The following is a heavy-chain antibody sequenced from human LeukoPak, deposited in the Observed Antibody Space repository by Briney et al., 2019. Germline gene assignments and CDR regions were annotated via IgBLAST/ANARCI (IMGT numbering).Heavy chain of an antibody. D-gene: IGHD4-17*01. CDR3: ARTVYGDYVGMIYYFDY. CDR1: GYRFTNYW. Sequence: GESLKISCKGSGYRFTNYWIGWVRQMPGKGLEWMGIIHPGDSDTRYSPSFQGQVTISADKSISTAYLQWSSLKASDTAMYYCARTVYGDYVGMIYYFDYWGQGTLVTVSS. V-gene: IGHV5-51*01. CDR2: IHPGDSDT. J-gene: IGHJ4*02.